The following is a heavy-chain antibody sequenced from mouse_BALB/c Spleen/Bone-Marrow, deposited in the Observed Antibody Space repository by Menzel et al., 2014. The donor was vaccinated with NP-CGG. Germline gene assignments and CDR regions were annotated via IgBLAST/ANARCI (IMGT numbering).Heavy chain of an antibody. CDR3: TRIPH. Sequence: VQLQQSGAELVKPGASVKLSCRASGYTFXNYYMYWVKQRPGQGLEWIGEINPSNGGTNFNEKFKSKATLTVDKSSSTAYMQLSSLTSEDSAVYYCTRIPHWGQGTSVTVSS. D-gene: IGHD5-1-1*01. CDR1: GYTFXNYY. CDR2: INPSNGGT. V-gene: IGHV1S81*02. J-gene: IGHJ4*01.